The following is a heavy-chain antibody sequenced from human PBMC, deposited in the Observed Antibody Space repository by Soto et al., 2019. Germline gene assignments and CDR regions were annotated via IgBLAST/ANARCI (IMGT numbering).Heavy chain of an antibody. CDR1: GFTFSSFT. J-gene: IGHJ4*02. Sequence: QVQLVESGGGVVQPGRSLRLSCAASGFTFSSFTMHWVRQTPGKGLEWVALISYDGTDEYYADSVKGRFTISRDNSKNALYLRMNNMNTDGTAFSDWAKYASETTFYSDSWGQGTLVTVS. V-gene: IGHV3-30-3*02. CDR3: AKYASETTFYSDS. D-gene: IGHD1-1*01. CDR2: ISYDGTDE.